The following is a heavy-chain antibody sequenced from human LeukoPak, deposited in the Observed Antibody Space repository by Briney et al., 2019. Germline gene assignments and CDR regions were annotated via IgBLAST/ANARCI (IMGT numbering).Heavy chain of an antibody. CDR2: ISPSGDIT. CDR3: ARDIVVDIVATIMYVDS. V-gene: IGHV3-23*01. D-gene: IGHD5-12*01. J-gene: IGHJ4*02. Sequence: GGSLTLSCAVYGFTFSNDGMNWVRQAAGKGLEWVSGISPSGDITYYIDSVKGRFTISRDNSTNTFYLQMNSLRAEDTAVYYCARDIVVDIVATIMYVDSWGQGTMVTVSS. CDR1: GFTFSNDG.